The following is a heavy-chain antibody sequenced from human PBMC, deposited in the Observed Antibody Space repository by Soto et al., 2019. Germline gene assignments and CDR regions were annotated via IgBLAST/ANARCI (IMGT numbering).Heavy chain of an antibody. V-gene: IGHV4-39*01. CDR3: AAYRDYTNSGLLY. CDR2: MHYGGST. J-gene: IGHJ4*02. CDR1: GDSINTHNYF. Sequence: QLQLQESGPGLVKPSETLSLTCTVSGDSINTHNYFWTWIRQPPEKGLEWIGSMHYGGSTYYNPALKSRATISAEVSKNQFSLKLSSVTAADTAVYYCAAYRDYTNSGLLYWGQGILVTVSS. D-gene: IGHD2-8*01.